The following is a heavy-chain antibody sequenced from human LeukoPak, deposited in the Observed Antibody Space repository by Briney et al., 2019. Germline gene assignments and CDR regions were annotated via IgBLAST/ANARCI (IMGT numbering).Heavy chain of an antibody. CDR2: INHSGST. Sequence: SETLSLTCAVYGGSFSGYYWSWIRQPPGKGLEWIGEINHSGSTNYNPSLKSRVTISVDTSKNQFSLKLSSVTAADTAVYYCARGGDVDTAMGDFDYWGQGTLVTVFS. V-gene: IGHV4-34*01. CDR3: ARGGDVDTAMGDFDY. D-gene: IGHD5-18*01. CDR1: GGSFSGYY. J-gene: IGHJ4*02.